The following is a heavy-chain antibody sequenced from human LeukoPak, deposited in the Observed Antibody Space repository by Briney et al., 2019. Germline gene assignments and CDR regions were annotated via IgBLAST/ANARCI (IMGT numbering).Heavy chain of an antibody. Sequence: GESLKISCKGSGYSFTSYWIGWVRQMPGKGLEWMGIIYPGDSDTRYSPSSQGPVTISADKSLSTAYLQWSSLKASDTAVYYCARTSYDFRSGYLYWGQGTLVTVSS. V-gene: IGHV5-51*01. CDR3: ARTSYDFRSGYLY. J-gene: IGHJ4*02. CDR2: IYPGDSDT. D-gene: IGHD3-3*01. CDR1: GYSFTSYW.